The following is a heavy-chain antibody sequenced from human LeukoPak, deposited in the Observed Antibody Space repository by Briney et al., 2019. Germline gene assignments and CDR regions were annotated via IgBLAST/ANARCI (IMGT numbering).Heavy chain of an antibody. Sequence: SQTLSLTCTVSGGSISIGGYYWSWIRQYPGKGLEWIGSFYYCGSTYYNPSLKSRLTISVDTSNNQFSLNLSSVTAADTAIYYCATAPILRGEGGEHYKYGMDVWGQGTTVIVSS. D-gene: IGHD2-2*02. CDR2: FYYCGST. CDR1: GGSISIGGYY. J-gene: IGHJ6*02. CDR3: ATAPILRGEGGEHYKYGMDV. V-gene: IGHV4-31*03.